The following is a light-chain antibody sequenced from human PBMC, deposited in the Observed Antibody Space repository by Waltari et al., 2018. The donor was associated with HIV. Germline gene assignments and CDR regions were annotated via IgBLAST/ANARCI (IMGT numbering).Light chain of an antibody. CDR3: QQSYSTPRT. CDR1: QSISSY. V-gene: IGKV1-39*01. CDR2: DAS. J-gene: IGKJ1*01. Sequence: DIQMTQSPSSLSASVGDRVTITCRASQSISSYLNWYQQKPGKAPKLRIYDASSLQSGVPSRFSGSGSGTDCTLTISSLQPEYFATYYCQQSYSTPRTFGQGTKVEIK.